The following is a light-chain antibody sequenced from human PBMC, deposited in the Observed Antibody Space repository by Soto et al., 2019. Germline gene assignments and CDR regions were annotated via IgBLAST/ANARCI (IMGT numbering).Light chain of an antibody. CDR1: QSVLNNY. V-gene: IGKV3-20*01. J-gene: IGKJ1*01. CDR2: GAS. Sequence: EIVMTQSPGTLSLSPGERATLSCRASQSVLNNYLTWYQQKPGQAPRRLIFGASFRATGIPDRFSGSGSGTDFTLTISRLEPEDFAVYYCQQYGSSPTTFGQGTKVEIK. CDR3: QQYGSSPTT.